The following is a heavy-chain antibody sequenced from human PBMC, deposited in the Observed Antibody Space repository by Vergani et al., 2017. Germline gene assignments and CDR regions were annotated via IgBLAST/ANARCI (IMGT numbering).Heavy chain of an antibody. V-gene: IGHV3-48*03. Sequence: EVQLVDSGGGLVQPGGSLRLSCAASGFTFSSYELNWVRQAPGKGLEWVSYISSSGSTIYYADSVKGRFTISRNNAKNSLYLQMNSLRAEDTAVYYCARRPLLFAPWVYWGQGTLVTVSS. J-gene: IGHJ4*02. CDR2: ISSSGSTI. D-gene: IGHD3-16*01. CDR3: ARRPLLFAPWVY. CDR1: GFTFSSYE.